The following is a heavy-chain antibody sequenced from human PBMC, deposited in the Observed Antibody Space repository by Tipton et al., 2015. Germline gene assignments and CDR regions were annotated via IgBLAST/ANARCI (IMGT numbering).Heavy chain of an antibody. J-gene: IGHJ3*02. CDR2: IYYSGST. V-gene: IGHV4-59*12. CDR3: ARGRNNAFDI. CDR1: GGSFSDYY. Sequence: LRLSCTVSGGSFSDYYWSWIRQSPGEGLEWIGYIYYSGSTNYNPSLRSRVAMSMDTSKNQFSLQLNSVTPEDTAVYYCARGRNNAFDIWGQGTLVTVSS.